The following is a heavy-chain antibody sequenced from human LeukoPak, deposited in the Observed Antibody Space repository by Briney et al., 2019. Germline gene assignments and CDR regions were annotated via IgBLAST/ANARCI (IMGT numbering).Heavy chain of an antibody. CDR1: GGTFSSYA. CDR2: IIPMFGTA. V-gene: IGHV1-69*01. Sequence: SVKVSCKASGGTFSSYAISWARQAPGQGLEWMGGIIPMFGTAKYAQKFQGRVTITADESTSTAYMELSSLRSEDTSAVYYCARDRRLRYCSGGSCYGGYFDYWGQGTLVTVSS. CDR3: ARDRRLRYCSGGSCYGGYFDY. D-gene: IGHD2-15*01. J-gene: IGHJ4*02.